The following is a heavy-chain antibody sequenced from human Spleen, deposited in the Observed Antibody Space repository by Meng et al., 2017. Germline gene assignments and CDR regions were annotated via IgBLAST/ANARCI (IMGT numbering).Heavy chain of an antibody. Sequence: GESLKISCAVSGFTFTYSAMSWVRQAPGKGLEWVAYIDISGENTRYAGSVKGRFTVSRDNSRSTLHLQMNSLRVEDTAVYYCAKDIRPNDYWGQGTLVTVSS. CDR3: AKDIRPNDY. V-gene: IGHV3-23*05. CDR2: IDISGENT. D-gene: IGHD5-12*01. CDR1: GFTFTYSA. J-gene: IGHJ4*02.